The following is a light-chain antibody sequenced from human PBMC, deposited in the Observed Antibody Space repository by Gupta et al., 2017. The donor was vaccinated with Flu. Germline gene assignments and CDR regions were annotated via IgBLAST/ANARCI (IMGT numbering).Light chain of an antibody. CDR1: QTVDYY. V-gene: IGKV3-11*01. CDR3: QQRSHWPPT. Sequence: FLTQSPATLSLSPGEGATLSCRASQTVDYYLAWYQQKPGQAPRILIYDTSKRTTGIPARFSGSGSGTDFTLTISSLEPEDFAVYYCQQRSHWPPTFGRGTKLEI. J-gene: IGKJ2*01. CDR2: DTS.